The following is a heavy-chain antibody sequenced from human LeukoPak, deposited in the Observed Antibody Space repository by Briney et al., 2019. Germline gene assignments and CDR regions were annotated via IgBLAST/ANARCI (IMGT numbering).Heavy chain of an antibody. V-gene: IGHV4-4*07. J-gene: IGHJ4*02. CDR1: GGSISSYY. Sequence: SETLSLTCTVSGGSISSYYWSWIRQPAGKGLEWIGRIYTSGSTNYNPSLKSRVTMSVDTSKNQFSLKLSSVTAADTAVYYCARDQRRGMVAALDYWGQGTLVTVSS. CDR2: IYTSGST. CDR3: ARDQRRGMVAALDY. D-gene: IGHD6-13*01.